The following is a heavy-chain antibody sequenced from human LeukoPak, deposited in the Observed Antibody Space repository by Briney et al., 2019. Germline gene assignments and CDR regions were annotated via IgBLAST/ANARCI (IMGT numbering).Heavy chain of an antibody. Sequence: ASVKVSCKASGYTFTGYYVHWVRQAPGQGLEWMGWINPNSGGTNYAQKFQGWVTMTRDTSISTAYMELSRLRSDDTAVYYCARVPYGGYVTWYYFDYWGQGTLVTVSS. CDR3: ARVPYGGYVTWYYFDY. CDR2: INPNSGGT. V-gene: IGHV1-2*04. D-gene: IGHD5-12*01. J-gene: IGHJ4*02. CDR1: GYTFTGYY.